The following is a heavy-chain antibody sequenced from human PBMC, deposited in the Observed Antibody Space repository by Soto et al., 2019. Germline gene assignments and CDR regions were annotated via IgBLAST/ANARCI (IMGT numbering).Heavy chain of an antibody. CDR3: ARGQAGIAATH. D-gene: IGHD5-12*01. V-gene: IGHV4-34*01. CDR1: GGSLTGYY. J-gene: IGHJ4*02. CDR2: VKDGGST. Sequence: QVQLQQWGAGLLKPSETLSLTCTVNGGSLTGYYWSWIRQPPGKGLEWIGEVKDGGSTNYSPSLRGRVSISADTAKNHCSLRLNSVTAADTAVYFCARGQAGIAATHWVQGALVTVSS.